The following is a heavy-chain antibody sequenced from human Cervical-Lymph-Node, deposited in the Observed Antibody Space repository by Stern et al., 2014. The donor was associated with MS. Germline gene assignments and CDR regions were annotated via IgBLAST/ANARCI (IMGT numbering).Heavy chain of an antibody. Sequence: EVQLVESGGGLVKPGASRWLSCAASGFTVSSYSMNWVRQAPGKGLEWVSSIRSSSREIDYSDSVKGRFTISRDNAKTSLSLHMNSLRAEDTAVYYCVRGGEWELVHENFDYWGQGALVTVSS. CDR2: IRSSSREI. J-gene: IGHJ4*02. CDR1: GFTVSSYS. CDR3: VRGGEWELVHENFDY. V-gene: IGHV3-21*01. D-gene: IGHD1-26*01.